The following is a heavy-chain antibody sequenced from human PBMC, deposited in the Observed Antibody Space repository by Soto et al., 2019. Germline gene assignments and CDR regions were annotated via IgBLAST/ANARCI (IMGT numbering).Heavy chain of an antibody. CDR3: AAGGGLPRYY. CDR2: IYHSGST. D-gene: IGHD5-12*01. Sequence: SETLSLTCAVSGGSISSGGYSWSWIRQPPGKGLEWIGYIYHSGSTYYNPSLKSRVTISVDRSKNQFSLKLSSVTAADTAVYYCAAGGGLPRYYWGQGTLVTSSS. CDR1: GGSISSGGYS. V-gene: IGHV4-30-2*01. J-gene: IGHJ4*02.